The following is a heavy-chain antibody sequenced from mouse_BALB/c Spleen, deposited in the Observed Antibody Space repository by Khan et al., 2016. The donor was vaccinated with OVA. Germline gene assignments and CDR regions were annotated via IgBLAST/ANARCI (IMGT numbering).Heavy chain of an antibody. J-gene: IGHJ2*01. CDR3: ARIKKIVATYFDY. V-gene: IGHV1S81*02. D-gene: IGHD1-1*01. CDR1: GYTFTSYW. Sequence: QVQLKQSGAELVKAGASVKMSCKASGYTFTSYWMHWVKQRLGQGLEWFAETNPTNGRTYYNEKFKSKATLTVDKSSSTAYMLLSGPTFEDPAVYYCARIKKIVATYFDYWVQGTTLTVSS. CDR2: TNPTNGRT.